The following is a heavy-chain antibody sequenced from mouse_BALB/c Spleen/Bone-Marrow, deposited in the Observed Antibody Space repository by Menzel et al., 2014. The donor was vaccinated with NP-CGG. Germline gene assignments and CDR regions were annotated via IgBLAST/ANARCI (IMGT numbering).Heavy chain of an antibody. CDR3: GRLGGYDYFDY. CDR1: GYTFTDYA. CDR2: ISTYYGDA. V-gene: IGHV1S137*01. J-gene: IGHJ2*01. Sequence: VKLQESGAELVRPGVSVKISCTGSGYTFTDYAMHWVKQSHAKSLEWLGVISTYYGDASYNQTFKGKATMTVDKSSSTAFKELGRLASEDSAIYYGGRLGGYDYFDYWGQGTTLTVSS. D-gene: IGHD2-2*01.